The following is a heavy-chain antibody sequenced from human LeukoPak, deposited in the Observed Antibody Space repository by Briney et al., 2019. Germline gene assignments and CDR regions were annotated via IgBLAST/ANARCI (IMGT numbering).Heavy chain of an antibody. CDR1: GFTFSSYS. V-gene: IGHV3-30-3*01. Sequence: GGSLRLSCAASGFTFSSYSMHWVRQAPGKGLEWVAVISYDGSNKYYADSVKGRFTISRDNSKNTLYLQMNSLRAEDTPVYYCARADGITIAYWSQRTLVTVSS. CDR2: ISYDGSNK. J-gene: IGHJ4*02. D-gene: IGHD3-3*01. CDR3: ARADGITIAY.